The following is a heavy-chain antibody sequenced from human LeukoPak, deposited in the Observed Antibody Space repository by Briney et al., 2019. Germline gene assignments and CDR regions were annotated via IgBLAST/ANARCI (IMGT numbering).Heavy chain of an antibody. CDR3: ARDLYGDFLIFDY. V-gene: IGHV4-39*07. D-gene: IGHD4-17*01. CDR2: IYYSGST. Sequence: SETLSLTCTVSGGSISSSSYYWGWIRQPPGKGLEWIGSIYYSGSTYYNPSLKSRVTISVDTSKNQFSLKLSSVTAADTAVYYCARDLYGDFLIFDYWGQGTLVTVSS. J-gene: IGHJ4*02. CDR1: GGSISSSSYY.